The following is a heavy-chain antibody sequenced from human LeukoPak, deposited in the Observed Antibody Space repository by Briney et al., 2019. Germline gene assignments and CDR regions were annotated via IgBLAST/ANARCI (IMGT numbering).Heavy chain of an antibody. V-gene: IGHV3-23*01. D-gene: IGHD3-22*01. CDR1: GFTFSSYA. CDR3: AKTPPKYYDSSGYYYRWYFDY. Sequence: GGSLRLSCAASGFTFSSYAMSWVRQAPGKGLEWVSAISGSGGSIYYADSVKGRFTISRDNSKNTLYLQMDSLRAEDTAVYYCAKTPPKYYDSSGYYYRWYFDYWGQGTLVTVSS. J-gene: IGHJ4*02. CDR2: ISGSGGSI.